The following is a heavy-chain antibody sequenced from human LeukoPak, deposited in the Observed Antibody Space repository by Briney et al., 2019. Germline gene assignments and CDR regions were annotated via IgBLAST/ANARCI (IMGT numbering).Heavy chain of an antibody. V-gene: IGHV3-21*01. CDR2: ISSGSSYI. CDR3: ARDRLSSWYSRYFDY. D-gene: IGHD6-13*01. J-gene: IGHJ4*02. CDR1: GFTFSSYS. Sequence: PGGSLRLSCAASGFTFSSYSMNWVRQAPGKGLEWVSSISSGSSYIYYADPVKGRFTISRDNAKNSLYLQMNSLRAEDTAVYYCARDRLSSWYSRYFDYWGQGTLVTVSS.